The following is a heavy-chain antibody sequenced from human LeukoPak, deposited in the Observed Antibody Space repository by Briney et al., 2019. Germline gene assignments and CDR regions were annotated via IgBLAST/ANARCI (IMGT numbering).Heavy chain of an antibody. Sequence: PGGSLRLSCAASGFTFSSYAMSWVRQAPGKGLEWVSGISGSDGSTYYADPVKGRFTISRDNSKNTLYLQMNSLRAEDTAVHYCAKEVAALGIPDFDYWGQGTLVTVSS. CDR3: AKEVAALGIPDFDY. CDR2: ISGSDGST. D-gene: IGHD5-12*01. J-gene: IGHJ4*02. V-gene: IGHV3-23*01. CDR1: GFTFSSYA.